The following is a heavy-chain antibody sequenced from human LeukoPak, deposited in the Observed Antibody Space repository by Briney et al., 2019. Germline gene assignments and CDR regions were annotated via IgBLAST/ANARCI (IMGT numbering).Heavy chain of an antibody. CDR3: ASEGYDSTDYSYLDY. Sequence: GGSLRLSCAASGLIVSRNYMSWVRQAPGKGLEWVSVLYAGGSTFYADSVKGRFTISRDNSKNTLFLQMNNLRAEDTAVYYCASEGYDSTDYSYLDYWGQGTLVTVSS. V-gene: IGHV3-53*01. CDR2: LYAGGST. CDR1: GLIVSRNY. J-gene: IGHJ4*02. D-gene: IGHD3-22*01.